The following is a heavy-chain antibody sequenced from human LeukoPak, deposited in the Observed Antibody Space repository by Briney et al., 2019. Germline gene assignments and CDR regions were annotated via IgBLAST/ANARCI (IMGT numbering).Heavy chain of an antibody. V-gene: IGHV5-51*01. CDR2: IYPGDSDT. Sequence: GESLKISCKGSGYRFTSYWIGWVRQMPGKGLEWMGIIYPGDSDTRYSPSFQGQVTISADKSISTAYLQWSSLKASDTAMYYCARLQDYSNYLGYFDYWGQGTLVTVSS. CDR3: ARLQDYSNYLGYFDY. D-gene: IGHD4-11*01. J-gene: IGHJ4*02. CDR1: GYRFTSYW.